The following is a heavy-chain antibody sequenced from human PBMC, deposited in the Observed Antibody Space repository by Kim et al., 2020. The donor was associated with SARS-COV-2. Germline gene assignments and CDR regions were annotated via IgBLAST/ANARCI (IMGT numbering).Heavy chain of an antibody. V-gene: IGHV4-39*01. CDR3: ARHSSDYYGSGSYYSDAFDI. J-gene: IGHJ3*02. Sequence: RVTISVDTSKNQFSLKLSSVTAADTAVYYCARHSSDYYGSGSYYSDAFDIWGQGTMVTVSS. D-gene: IGHD3-10*01.